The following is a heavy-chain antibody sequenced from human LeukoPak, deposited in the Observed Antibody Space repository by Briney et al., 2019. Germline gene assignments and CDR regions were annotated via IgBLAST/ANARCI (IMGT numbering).Heavy chain of an antibody. D-gene: IGHD2-2*01. Sequence: GGSLRLSCAASGFTFSSYSMNWVRQAPGKGLEWVSSISSSSSYIYYADSVKGRFTISRDNAKNSLYLQMNSLRAEDTAVYYCARLGDTRGIVVASDYWGQGTLVTVSS. V-gene: IGHV3-21*01. CDR1: GFTFSSYS. CDR2: ISSSSSYI. J-gene: IGHJ4*02. CDR3: ARLGDTRGIVVASDY.